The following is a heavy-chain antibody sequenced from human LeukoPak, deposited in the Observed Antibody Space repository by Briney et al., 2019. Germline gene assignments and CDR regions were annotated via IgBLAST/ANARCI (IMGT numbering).Heavy chain of an antibody. D-gene: IGHD3-22*01. V-gene: IGHV4-39*01. Sequence: SETLSLTCTVSGGSISSSSYYWGWIRQPPGKGLEWIGRFYYSGSTYYNPSLKSRVTISVDTSKNQFSLKLSSVTAADTAVDYWARGDYYDSSGYQSPSFDYWGQGTLVTVSS. CDR1: GGSISSSSYY. J-gene: IGHJ4*02. CDR2: FYYSGST. CDR3: ARGDYYDSSGYQSPSFDY.